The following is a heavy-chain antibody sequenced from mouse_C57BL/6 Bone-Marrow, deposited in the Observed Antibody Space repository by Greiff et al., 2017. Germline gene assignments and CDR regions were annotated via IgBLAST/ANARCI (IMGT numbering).Heavy chain of an antibody. J-gene: IGHJ4*01. V-gene: IGHV5-15*01. CDR1: GFTFSDYG. Sequence: EVKLMESGGGLVQPGGSLKLSCAASGFTFSDYGMAWVRQAPRKGPEWVAFISNLAYSIYYADTVTGRFTISRENAKNTLYLEMSSLRSEDTAMYYCARHVPSMDYWGQGTSVTVSS. CDR2: ISNLAYSI. CDR3: ARHVPSMDY.